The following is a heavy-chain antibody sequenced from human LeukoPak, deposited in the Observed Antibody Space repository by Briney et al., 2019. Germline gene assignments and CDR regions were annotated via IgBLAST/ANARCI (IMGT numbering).Heavy chain of an antibody. CDR3: ARGGVTIFGVVIPYRNYFDY. V-gene: IGHV4-34*01. J-gene: IGHJ4*02. CDR2: INHSGST. CDR1: GGSFSGYY. Sequence: SETLSLTCAAYGGSFSGYYWSWIRQPPGKGLEWIGEINHSGSTNYNPSLKSRVTISVDTSKNQFSLKLSSVTAADTAVYYCARGGVTIFGVVIPYRNYFDYWGQGTLVTVSS. D-gene: IGHD3-3*01.